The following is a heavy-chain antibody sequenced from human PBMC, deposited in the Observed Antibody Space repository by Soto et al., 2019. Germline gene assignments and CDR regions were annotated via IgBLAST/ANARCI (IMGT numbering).Heavy chain of an antibody. D-gene: IGHD3-3*02. CDR2: ISNSGGST. CDR3: AKVSMTGHFDY. J-gene: IGHJ4*02. CDR1: GFTFSNYA. V-gene: IGHV3-23*01. Sequence: PGGSLRLSCAASGFTFSNYAMNWVRQAPGEGLEWVSVISNSGGSTVYADSVKGRFTISRDNSKSTLFLQMNSLRAEDTAGYYCAKVSMTGHFDYWGQGTLVTVSS.